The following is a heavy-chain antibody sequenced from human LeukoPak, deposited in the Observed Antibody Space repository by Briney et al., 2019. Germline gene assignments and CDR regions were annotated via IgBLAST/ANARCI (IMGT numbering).Heavy chain of an antibody. D-gene: IGHD3-10*01. CDR2: ISYDGSNK. CDR1: GFTFSSYG. J-gene: IGHJ6*02. CDR3: AKSIYGSGSYYRDYYYYGMDV. Sequence: PGRSLRLSCAASGFTFSSYGMHWVRQAPGKGLEWVAVISYDGSNKYYADSVKGRFTISRDNSKNTLYLQMNSLRAEDTAVYYCAKSIYGSGSYYRDYYYYGMDVWGQGTTVTVSS. V-gene: IGHV3-30*18.